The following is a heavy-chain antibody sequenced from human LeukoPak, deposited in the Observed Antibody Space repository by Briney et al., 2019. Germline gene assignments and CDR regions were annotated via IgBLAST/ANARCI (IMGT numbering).Heavy chain of an antibody. CDR3: AREISLIPATGYYCDY. J-gene: IGHJ4*02. D-gene: IGHD6-13*01. V-gene: IGHV3-53*01. Sequence: PGGPLRLSCAASGFSVSSSYMSWVRQAPGKGLEWVSVIYSGGYIYYADSVKGRFTISRDNSKNTLYLQMNNLRVEDTAVYYCAREISLIPATGYYCDYWGQGTLVTVSS. CDR1: GFSVSSSY. CDR2: IYSGGYI.